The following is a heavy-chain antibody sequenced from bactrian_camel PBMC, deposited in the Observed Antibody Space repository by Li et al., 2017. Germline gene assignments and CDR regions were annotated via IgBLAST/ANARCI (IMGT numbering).Heavy chain of an antibody. CDR3: AAALHLFGRLTIANMTPNY. CDR2: IDSDGVT. V-gene: IGHV3S55*01. D-gene: IGHD4*01. Sequence: HVQLVESGGGSVQAGGSLKLSCKVSGLTYNRYVLGWFRQAPGKEREGVATIDSDGVTDHAGSVKDRFTVSEDRAENTLYLQMDSLKPEDTAMYYCAAALHLFGRLTIANMTPNYWGQGTQVTVS. J-gene: IGHJ4*01. CDR1: GLTYNRYV.